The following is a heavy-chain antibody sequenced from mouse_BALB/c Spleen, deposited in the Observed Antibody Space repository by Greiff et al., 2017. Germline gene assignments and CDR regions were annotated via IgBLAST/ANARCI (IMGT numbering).Heavy chain of an antibody. CDR2: INPSTGYT. V-gene: IGHV1-7*01. D-gene: IGHD2-1*01. CDR1: GYTFTSYW. Sequence: VQLQQSGAELAKPGASVKMSCKASGYTFTSYWMHWVKQRPGQGLEWIGYINPSTGYTEYNQKFKDKATLTADKSSSTAYMQLSSLTSEDSAVYYCARVAYGNYYFDYWGQGTTLTVSS. CDR3: ARVAYGNYYFDY. J-gene: IGHJ2*01.